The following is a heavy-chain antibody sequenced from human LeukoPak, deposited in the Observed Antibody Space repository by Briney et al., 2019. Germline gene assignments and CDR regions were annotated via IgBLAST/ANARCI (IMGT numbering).Heavy chain of an antibody. Sequence: GGSLRLSCAASGFTFCSYSMIWVRQAPGKGLEWVSSISSSSSYIYYADSVKGRFTISRDNAKNSLYLQMNSLRAEDTAVYYCARGLIAVAVNFDYWGQGTLVTVSS. CDR1: GFTFCSYS. CDR3: ARGLIAVAVNFDY. CDR2: ISSSSSYI. D-gene: IGHD6-19*01. V-gene: IGHV3-21*01. J-gene: IGHJ4*02.